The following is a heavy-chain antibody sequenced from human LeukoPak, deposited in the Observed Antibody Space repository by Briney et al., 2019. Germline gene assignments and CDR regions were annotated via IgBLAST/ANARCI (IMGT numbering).Heavy chain of an antibody. Sequence: GGSLRLSCTASGFTFGDYAMSWVRQAPGKGLEWVGFIRSKAYGGTTEYAASAKGRFTISRDDSKSIAYLQMNSLKAEDTAVYYCAKAIEDCTNGVCFTYYYYGMDVWGQGTTVTVSS. J-gene: IGHJ6*02. CDR2: IRSKAYGGTT. V-gene: IGHV3-49*04. CDR1: GFTFGDYA. CDR3: AKAIEDCTNGVCFTYYYYGMDV. D-gene: IGHD2-8*01.